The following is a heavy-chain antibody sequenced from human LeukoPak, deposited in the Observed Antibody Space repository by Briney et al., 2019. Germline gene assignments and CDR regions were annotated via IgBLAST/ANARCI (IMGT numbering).Heavy chain of an antibody. J-gene: IGHJ6*02. Sequence: GGSPRLSCAASGLTFSSYAMSWVRQAPGKGLEWVSVISAGGGSTYYADSVMGRFTISRDNSNNTLYLQMNSLRAEDTAVYYCAKGCTVMYGMDVWGQGTTVTVSS. CDR3: AKGCTVMYGMDV. CDR2: ISAGGGST. D-gene: IGHD4-17*01. V-gene: IGHV3-23*01. CDR1: GLTFSSYA.